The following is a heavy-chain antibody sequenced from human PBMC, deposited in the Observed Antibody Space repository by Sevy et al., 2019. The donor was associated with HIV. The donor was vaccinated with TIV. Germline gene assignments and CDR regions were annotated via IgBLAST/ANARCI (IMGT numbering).Heavy chain of an antibody. CDR3: ARGLGYCGSINCPHIY. D-gene: IGHD2-2*03. J-gene: IGHJ4*02. CDR2: TNPTSGET. CDR1: GYNFAGFY. Sequence: ASVKVSCKASGYNFAGFYINWVRQAPGQGLEWMGRTNPTSGETNYAQKFQGRVTMTRDTSISTAYMELISLRSDDTAVYYCARGLGYCGSINCPHIYWGQGTLVTVSS. V-gene: IGHV1-2*02.